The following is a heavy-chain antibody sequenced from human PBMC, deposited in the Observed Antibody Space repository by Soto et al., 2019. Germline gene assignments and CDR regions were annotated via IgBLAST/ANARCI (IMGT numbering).Heavy chain of an antibody. CDR2: INPNDSHT. J-gene: IGHJ4*02. Sequence: PGESLKISCQGSGYTFTNHCITLGRQVPGKGLEWMRRINPNDSHTNYGPSFEGNVTMSVDKSISTAYLQWSSLKASDTAMYYCARPASYCVSCGFFCTCWGTGTLVSVSS. V-gene: IGHV5-10-1*01. CDR3: ARPASYCVSCGFFCTC. CDR1: GYTFTNHC. D-gene: IGHD3-22*01.